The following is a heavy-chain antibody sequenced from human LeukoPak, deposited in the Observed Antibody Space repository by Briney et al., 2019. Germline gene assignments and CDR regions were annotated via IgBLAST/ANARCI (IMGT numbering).Heavy chain of an antibody. D-gene: IGHD3-22*01. J-gene: IGHJ5*02. Sequence: GTSVKVSCKPSGFTFTSSAMQWVRQARGQRLEWIGWIVVGSGNTNYAQKFQERVTITRDMSTSTAYMELSSLRSEDTAVYYCARSGYYDSSAYHPGWFDPWGQGTLVTVSS. CDR3: ARSGYYDSSAYHPGWFDP. CDR1: GFTFTSSA. V-gene: IGHV1-58*02. CDR2: IVVGSGNT.